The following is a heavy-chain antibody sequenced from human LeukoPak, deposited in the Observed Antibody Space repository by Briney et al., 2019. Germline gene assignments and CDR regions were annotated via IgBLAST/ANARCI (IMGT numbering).Heavy chain of an antibody. J-gene: IGHJ3*02. V-gene: IGHV1-24*01. CDR3: ASPGPYYDYVWGSYRPLRPLTFDI. Sequence: ASVKVSCKVSGYTFTELSVHWVRQAPGKGLEWMGGFDPDEGENIDAQKFQGRVTLTVDTSTETVYMELSSLTSDDTAVYYCASPGPYYDYVWGSYRPLRPLTFDIWGQGTMVTVSS. CDR2: FDPDEGEN. CDR1: GYTFTELS. D-gene: IGHD3-16*02.